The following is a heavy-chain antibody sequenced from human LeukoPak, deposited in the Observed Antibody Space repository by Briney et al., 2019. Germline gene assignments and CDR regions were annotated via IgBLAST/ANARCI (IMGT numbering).Heavy chain of an antibody. CDR2: INHSGST. J-gene: IGHJ4*02. CDR3: AGGGVAGAHIGFEN. V-gene: IGHV4-34*01. Sequence: PSETLSLTCAVYGGSFSGYYWSWIRQPPGKGLEWIGEINHSGSTNYNPSLKSRVTISVDTSKDQFSLKLSSVTAADTAVYYCAGGGVAGAHIGFENWGQGTLGTVSP. CDR1: GGSFSGYY. D-gene: IGHD6-19*01.